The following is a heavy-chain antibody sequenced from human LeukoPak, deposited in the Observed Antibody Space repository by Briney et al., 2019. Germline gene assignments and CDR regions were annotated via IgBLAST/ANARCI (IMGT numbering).Heavy chain of an antibody. CDR2: IFYTGST. CDR1: GGSISSSSYY. J-gene: IGHJ6*02. V-gene: IGHV4-39*01. D-gene: IGHD6-13*01. Sequence: SETLSLTCTVSGGSISSSSYYWGWIRQPPGKGLEWIGIIFYTGSTYYSPSLKSRVTISVDTSKNQFSLKLSSVTAADTAVYYCARHVGQQLIYYHYGLDVWGQGTTVTVSS. CDR3: ARHVGQQLIYYHYGLDV.